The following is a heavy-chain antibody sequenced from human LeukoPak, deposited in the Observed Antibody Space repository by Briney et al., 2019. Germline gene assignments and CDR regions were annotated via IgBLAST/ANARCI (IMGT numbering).Heavy chain of an antibody. V-gene: IGHV3-30*04. J-gene: IGHJ5*02. Sequence: GRSLRLSCAASGFTFSSYAMHWVRQAPGKGLEWVAVISYDGSNKYYADSVKGRLTISRDNSKNTLYLQMNSLRAEDTAVHYCAREAWSDPWGQGTLVTVSS. CDR1: GFTFSSYA. CDR3: AREAWSDP. CDR2: ISYDGSNK.